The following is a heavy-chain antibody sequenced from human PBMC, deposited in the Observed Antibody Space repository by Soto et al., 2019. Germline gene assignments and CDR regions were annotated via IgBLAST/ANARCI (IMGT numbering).Heavy chain of an antibody. CDR3: ARVGDSSSSSYYYYGMDV. J-gene: IGHJ6*02. CDR1: GGTFSSYA. V-gene: IGHV1-69*01. CDR2: IIPIFGTA. D-gene: IGHD6-6*01. Sequence: QVQLGQSGAEVKKPGSSVKVSCKASGGTFSSYAISWVRQAPGQGLEWMGGIIPIFGTANYAQKFQGRVTITADESTSTAYMELSSLRSEDTAVYYCARVGDSSSSSYYYYGMDVWGQGTTVTVSS.